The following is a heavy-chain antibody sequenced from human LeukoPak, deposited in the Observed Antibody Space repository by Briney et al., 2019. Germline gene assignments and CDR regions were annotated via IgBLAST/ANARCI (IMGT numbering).Heavy chain of an antibody. CDR3: AREGSSWPADFDY. J-gene: IGHJ4*02. CDR2: ISSSSSYI. D-gene: IGHD6-13*01. Sequence: GRSLRLSCAASGFTFSSYAMSWVRQAPRKGLEWVSGISSSSSYIYYADSVKGRFTISRDNAKNSLYLQMNSLRAEDTAVYYCAREGSSWPADFDYWGQGTLVTVSS. CDR1: GFTFSSYA. V-gene: IGHV3-21*05.